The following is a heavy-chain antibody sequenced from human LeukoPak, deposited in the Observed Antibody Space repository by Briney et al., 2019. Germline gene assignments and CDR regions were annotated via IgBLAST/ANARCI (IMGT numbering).Heavy chain of an antibody. V-gene: IGHV4-30-4*01. J-gene: IGHJ6*02. D-gene: IGHD2-2*02. CDR2: IYYSGST. Sequence: SETLSLTCTVSGGSISSGDYYWSWIRQPPGKGLEWIGYIYYSGSTYYNPSLKSRVTISVDTSKNQFSLKLSSVTAADTAVYYCARDTYCSSTSCYTREDAYGMDVWGQGTTVTVSS. CDR3: ARDTYCSSTSCYTREDAYGMDV. CDR1: GGSISSGDYY.